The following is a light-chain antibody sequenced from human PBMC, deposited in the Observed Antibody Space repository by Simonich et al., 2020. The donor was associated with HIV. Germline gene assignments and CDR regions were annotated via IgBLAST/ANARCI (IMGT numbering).Light chain of an antibody. Sequence: DIVMTQSPDSLAVSLGGRATIPCKSSQSVLYSSNNRNYVAGYQQKQGQPPNLLIYWASTRESGVPDRISGSGSGTDFTLAISSLQAEDVAVYYCQQYYSTLWTFGQGTKVEIK. V-gene: IGKV4-1*01. CDR1: QSVLYSSNNRNY. J-gene: IGKJ1*01. CDR2: WAS. CDR3: QQYYSTLWT.